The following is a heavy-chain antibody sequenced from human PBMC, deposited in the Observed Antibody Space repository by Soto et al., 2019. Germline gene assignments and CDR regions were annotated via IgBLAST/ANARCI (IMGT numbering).Heavy chain of an antibody. V-gene: IGHV3-21*02. D-gene: IGHD5-18*01. Sequence: DVQLVESGGGLVEPGGSLTLSCAASGFSFSSYTMDWVRQAPGKGLQWVSSISITGSYIYYADSVKGRFAISRDNAQNSLYLHMNSLRAEDTAIYYCARGAIRGYSYGHSDYWGQGTLVTVSS. CDR1: GFSFSSYT. J-gene: IGHJ4*02. CDR2: ISITGSYI. CDR3: ARGAIRGYSYGHSDY.